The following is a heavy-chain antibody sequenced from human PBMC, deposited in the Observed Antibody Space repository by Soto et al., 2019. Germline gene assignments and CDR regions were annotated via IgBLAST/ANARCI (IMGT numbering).Heavy chain of an antibody. V-gene: IGHV4-39*01. CDR3: ARTYSSSGYYYYYGMDV. CDR2: IYYSGST. J-gene: IGHJ6*02. D-gene: IGHD6-6*01. Sequence: SETLSLTCTVSGGSISSSSYYWGWIRQPPGKGLEWIGSIYYSGSTYYNPSLKSRVTISVDTSKNQFSLKLSSVTAADTAVYYCARTYSSSGYYYYYGMDVWGQGTTGTVS. CDR1: GGSISSSSYY.